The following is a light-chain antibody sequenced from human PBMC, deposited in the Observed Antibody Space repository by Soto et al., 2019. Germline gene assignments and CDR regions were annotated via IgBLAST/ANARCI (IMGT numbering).Light chain of an antibody. CDR1: SSDVGSYNY. CDR3: SSYAGSNVV. Sequence: QSALTQHPSASGSPGQSVTISCTGTSSDVGSYNYVSWYQQHPGKAPKVIIYEVAKRPSGVPDRFSGSKSGNTASLTVSGLQAEDEADYYCSSYAGSNVVFGGGTKLTVL. V-gene: IGLV2-8*01. J-gene: IGLJ2*01. CDR2: EVA.